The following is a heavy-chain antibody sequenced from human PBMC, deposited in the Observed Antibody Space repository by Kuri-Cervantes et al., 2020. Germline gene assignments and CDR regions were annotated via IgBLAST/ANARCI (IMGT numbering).Heavy chain of an antibody. CDR2: IYSGGST. D-gene: IGHD4-17*01. CDR1: GFTVSSNY. CDR3: ARDRGGNGDYQGY. V-gene: IGHV3-66*01. J-gene: IGHJ4*02. Sequence: LSLTCAASGFTVSSNYMSWVRQAPGKGLEWVSVIYSGGSTYYADSVKGRFTISRDNSKNTLYLQMNSLRAEDTAVYYCARDRGGNGDYQGYWGQGTLVTVSS.